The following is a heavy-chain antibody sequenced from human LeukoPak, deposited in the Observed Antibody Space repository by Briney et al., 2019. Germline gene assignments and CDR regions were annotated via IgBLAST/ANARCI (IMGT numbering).Heavy chain of an antibody. CDR3: ARDLLQTTSQNDAFDI. D-gene: IGHD1-1*01. CDR2: IIPIFGTA. J-gene: IGHJ3*02. V-gene: IGHV1-69*13. Sequence: GSSVKVSCKASLCTVSSYAISWVRQAPGQGLEWMGGIIPIFGTANYAQKFQGRVTITADESTSTAYMELSSLRAEDTAVYYCARDLLQTTSQNDAFDIWGQGTMVTVSS. CDR1: LCTVSSYA.